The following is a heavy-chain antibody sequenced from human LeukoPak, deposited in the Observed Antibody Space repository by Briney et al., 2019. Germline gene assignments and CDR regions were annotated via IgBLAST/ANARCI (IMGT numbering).Heavy chain of an antibody. J-gene: IGHJ4*02. D-gene: IGHD1-26*01. Sequence: ASVKVSCKASGYTFASNGISWVRQAPGQGLEWMGWISAYNGNTNFAQKLQGRVTMTTDTNTTTAYMELRSLRSDDTAIYYCARGVGNSGNDYWGQGTLVTVSS. CDR1: GYTFASNG. CDR2: ISAYNGNT. V-gene: IGHV1-18*01. CDR3: ARGVGNSGNDY.